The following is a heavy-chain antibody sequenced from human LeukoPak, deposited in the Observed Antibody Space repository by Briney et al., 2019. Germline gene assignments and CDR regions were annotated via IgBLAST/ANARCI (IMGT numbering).Heavy chain of an antibody. D-gene: IGHD1-1*01. CDR3: ARDLSNENWFDP. Sequence: PSETLSLTCTVSGGSISSSSYYWGWIRQPPGKGLEWIGSIYYSGSTYYNPSLKSRVTISVDTSKNQFTLKLSSVTAADTAVYYCARDLSNENWFDPWGQGTLVTVSS. CDR1: GGSISSSSYY. J-gene: IGHJ5*02. V-gene: IGHV4-39*06. CDR2: IYYSGST.